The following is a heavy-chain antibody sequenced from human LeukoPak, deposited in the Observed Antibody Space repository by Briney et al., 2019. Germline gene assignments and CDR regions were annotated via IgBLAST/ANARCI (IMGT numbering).Heavy chain of an antibody. CDR2: ISYDGTNE. CDR1: GFTFNKYA. Sequence: HPGGSLRLSCAASGFTFNKYAMHWVRQAPGKGPEWVALISYDGTNEYYADSVRGRFTISRDNSKNTLNLQMNSLRAEDTAVYYCARDRAAAGTGYYFDYWGQGTLVTVSS. J-gene: IGHJ4*02. V-gene: IGHV3-30*04. CDR3: ARDRAAAGTGYYFDY. D-gene: IGHD6-13*01.